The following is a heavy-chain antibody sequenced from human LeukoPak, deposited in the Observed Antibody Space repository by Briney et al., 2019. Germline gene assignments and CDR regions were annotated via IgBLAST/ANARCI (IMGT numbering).Heavy chain of an antibody. CDR3: ARDFRDDYGDLHPTDY. Sequence: AGGSLRLSCAASGFTFSSYSMNWVRQAPGKGLEWVSSISSSSSYIYYADSVKGRFTISRDNAKNSLYLQMNSLRAEDTAVYYCARDFRDDYGDLHPTDYWGQGTLVTVSS. J-gene: IGHJ4*02. D-gene: IGHD4-17*01. CDR1: GFTFSSYS. CDR2: ISSSSSYI. V-gene: IGHV3-21*01.